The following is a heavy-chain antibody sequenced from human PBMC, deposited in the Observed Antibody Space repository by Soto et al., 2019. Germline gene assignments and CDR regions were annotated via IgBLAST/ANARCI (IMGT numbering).Heavy chain of an antibody. CDR2: ISWKSGSM. Sequence: ESGGDLVQPGRSLRLACTASGFKFDDYAMHWVRQAPGKGLEWVSGISWKSGSMNYADSVKGRFTISRDNAKNSLYLQMNSLRSEDTALYYCAKDIYDILTGYSRGDGLDLWGHGTMVTVSS. V-gene: IGHV3-9*01. CDR3: AKDIYDILTGYSRGDGLDL. D-gene: IGHD3-9*01. CDR1: GFKFDDYA. J-gene: IGHJ3*01.